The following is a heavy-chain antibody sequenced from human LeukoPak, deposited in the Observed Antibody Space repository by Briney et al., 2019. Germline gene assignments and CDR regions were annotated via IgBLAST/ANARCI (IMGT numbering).Heavy chain of an antibody. Sequence: PSGTLSLTCTVSGGFITSGIHWWSWARQAPGKGLEWIGEIYQSGTTNYKPSLKSRVTMSLDKSRNLFSPQLSSVTAADTAVYCCATYFYGDYALHYFGYWGQGALVTVSS. V-gene: IGHV4-4*01. CDR1: GGFITSGIHW. D-gene: IGHD4-17*01. CDR2: IYQSGTT. J-gene: IGHJ4*02. CDR3: ATYFYGDYALHYFGY.